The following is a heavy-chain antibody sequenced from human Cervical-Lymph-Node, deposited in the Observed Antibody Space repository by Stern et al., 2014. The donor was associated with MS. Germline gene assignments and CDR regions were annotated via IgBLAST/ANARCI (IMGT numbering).Heavy chain of an antibody. CDR2: INTDGSST. V-gene: IGHV3-74*02. D-gene: IGHD3-3*01. CDR1: GSSFSSNW. J-gene: IGHJ6*02. Sequence: EVQLVESGGGFVQPGGSLRLSCVASGSSFSSNWMHWVRQAPGKGLVWVSRINTDGSSTTYADSVTGRFTISRVNAKNTLYLQMNSLRAEDTAVYYCAREKLRVLEWLPIGGRRMDVWGQGTTVTVSS. CDR3: AREKLRVLEWLPIGGRRMDV.